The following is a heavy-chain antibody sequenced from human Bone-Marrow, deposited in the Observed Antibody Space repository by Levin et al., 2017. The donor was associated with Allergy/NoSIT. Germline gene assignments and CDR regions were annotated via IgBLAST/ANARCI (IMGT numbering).Heavy chain of an antibody. CDR2: IYYSGST. D-gene: IGHD4-23*01. CDR1: GGSISSGGYY. V-gene: IGHV4-31*03. J-gene: IGHJ5*02. CDR3: ARLTTVVTPVDWFDP. Sequence: ASETLSLTCTVSGGSISSGGYYWSWIRQHPGKGLEWIGYIYYSGSTYYNPSLKSRVTISVDTSKNQFSLKLSSVTAADTAVYYCARLTTVVTPVDWFDPWGQGTLVTVSS.